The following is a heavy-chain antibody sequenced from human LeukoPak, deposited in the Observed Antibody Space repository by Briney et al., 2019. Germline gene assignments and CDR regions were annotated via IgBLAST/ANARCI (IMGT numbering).Heavy chain of an antibody. J-gene: IGHJ4*02. V-gene: IGHV1-2*02. D-gene: IGHD5-18*01. CDR2: INPNSGGT. CDR3: AGESGSGYSYGYGY. Sequence: ASVKVSCKASGYTFTDYYLHWVRQAPGQGLEWMGWINPNSGGTNYAQTFQGRVTMTRDTSISTAYMELSRLRSDDTAVYYCAGESGSGYSYGYGYWGQGTLVTVSS. CDR1: GYTFTDYY.